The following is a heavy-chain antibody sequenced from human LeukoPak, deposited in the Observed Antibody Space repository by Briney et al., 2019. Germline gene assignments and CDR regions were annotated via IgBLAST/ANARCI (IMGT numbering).Heavy chain of an antibody. CDR1: GGTFSSYA. CDR2: IIPILGIA. J-gene: IGHJ3*02. CDR3: ARAWVIAAAGTGAFDI. V-gene: IGHV1-69*04. D-gene: IGHD6-13*01. Sequence: GASVKVSCKASGGTFSSYAISWVRQAPGQGLEWMGRIIPILGIANYAQKFQGRATITADKSTSTAYMELSSLRSEDTAVYYCARAWVIAAAGTGAFDIWGQGTMVTVSS.